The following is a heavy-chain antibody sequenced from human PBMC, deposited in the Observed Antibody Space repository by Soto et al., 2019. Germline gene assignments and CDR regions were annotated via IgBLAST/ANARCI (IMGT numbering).Heavy chain of an antibody. V-gene: IGHV3-30*03. CDR2: ISYESIST. Sequence: GGSLRLSCVASRLTFSNYGKHWVRQAPGKGLEWVAVISYESISTVYRDSVRGRFTISRDNSRNTLYLHMNSLTPEDTAVYYCAREAGCSGTNCNVYFDYWGLGTLVTVYS. CDR1: RLTFSNYG. J-gene: IGHJ4*01. D-gene: IGHD2-15*01. CDR3: AREAGCSGTNCNVYFDY.